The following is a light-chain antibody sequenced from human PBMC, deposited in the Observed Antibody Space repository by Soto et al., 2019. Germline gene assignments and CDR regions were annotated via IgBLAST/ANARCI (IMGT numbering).Light chain of an antibody. V-gene: IGKV1-39*01. Sequence: DIQMTQSPSSLSASVGDRVTITCRASQSISSYLNWYQQKPGKAPKLLIYAASSLQSGVPSRFSGSGSGTDFTLTISSLQPEDFAIYYCQRYNNWPLTFGGGTKVDIK. CDR2: AAS. CDR3: QRYNNWPLT. CDR1: QSISSY. J-gene: IGKJ4*01.